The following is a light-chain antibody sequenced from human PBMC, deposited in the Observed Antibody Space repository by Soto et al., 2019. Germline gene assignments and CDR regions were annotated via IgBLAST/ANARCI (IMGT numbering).Light chain of an antibody. Sequence: QSVLTQPASVSGSPGQSITISCTGTSSDVGGYNYVSWYQQHPGKAPKLMIYDVSNRPSGVSNRFSGSKSGNTVSLTISGLQAEDEADYYCSSYTSSSTPPYVFGTGTKVTVL. J-gene: IGLJ1*01. CDR3: SSYTSSSTPPYV. CDR2: DVS. CDR1: SSDVGGYNY. V-gene: IGLV2-14*01.